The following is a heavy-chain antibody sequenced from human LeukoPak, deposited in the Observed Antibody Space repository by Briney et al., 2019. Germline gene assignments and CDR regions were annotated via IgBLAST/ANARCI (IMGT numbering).Heavy chain of an antibody. CDR3: TREATANSGGYYFDY. CDR1: GGSISSGSYY. J-gene: IGHJ4*02. D-gene: IGHD6-25*01. Sequence: SETLSLTCTVSGGSISSGSYYWSWVRQPAGKGLEWVGRINISGNTNYNPSLESRVTMSVDTSKNQFSLRLNFVTAADTAVYYCTREATANSGGYYFDYWGQGTLVTVSS. V-gene: IGHV4-61*02. CDR2: INISGNT.